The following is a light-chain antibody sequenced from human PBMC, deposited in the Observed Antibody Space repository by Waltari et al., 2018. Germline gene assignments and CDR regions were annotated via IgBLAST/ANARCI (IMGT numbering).Light chain of an antibody. CDR2: GAS. CDR1: QSISDN. V-gene: IGKV3-15*01. J-gene: IGKJ5*01. Sequence: VMTQSPATLSVSPGERATLSCRASQSISDNLAWYQQKRGQAPRLLINGASTRATGIPARFTGSGSGTDFTLTISSLQSEDSAVYYCQQYNRWPPITFGQGTRLEI. CDR3: QQYNRWPPIT.